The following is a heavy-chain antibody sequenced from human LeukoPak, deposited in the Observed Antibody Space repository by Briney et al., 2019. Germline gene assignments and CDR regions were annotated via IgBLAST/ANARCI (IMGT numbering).Heavy chain of an antibody. D-gene: IGHD1-26*01. Sequence: PSGTLSLTGGVSGGPISGTNWWSWVRQPPGHGLEWIGEISLAGQTNYNPSLNGRVTMSLDKSSNQLSLHLTSVTAADTATYFCSRESGPFCPFGYWGQGTLVIVSS. CDR1: GGPISGTNW. CDR2: ISLAGQT. V-gene: IGHV4-4*02. J-gene: IGHJ4*02. CDR3: SRESGPFCPFGY.